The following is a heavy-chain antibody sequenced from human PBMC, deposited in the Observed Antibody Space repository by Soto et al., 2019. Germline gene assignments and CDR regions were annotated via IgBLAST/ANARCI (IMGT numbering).Heavy chain of an antibody. V-gene: IGHV3-30-3*01. CDR2: ISYDGSNK. CDR3: ARDPVTWGSGSPHPYYYHGMDV. D-gene: IGHD3-10*01. J-gene: IGHJ6*02. CDR1: GFTFSSYA. Sequence: QVQLVESGGGVVQPGRSLRLSCAASGFTFSSYAMHWVRQAPGKGLEWVAVISYDGSNKYYADSVKGRFTISRDNSKNTLYLQMNSLRAEDTAVYYCARDPVTWGSGSPHPYYYHGMDVWGHGTMVTVSS.